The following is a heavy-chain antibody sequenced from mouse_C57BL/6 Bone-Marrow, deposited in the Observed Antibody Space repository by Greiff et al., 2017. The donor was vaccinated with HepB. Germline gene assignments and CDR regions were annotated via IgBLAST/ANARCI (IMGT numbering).Heavy chain of an antibody. CDR2: IYPGSGST. D-gene: IGHD1-1*01. Sequence: VQLQQPGAELVKPGASVKMSCKASGYTFTSYWITWVKQRPVQGLEWIGDIYPGSGSTNYNEKFKSKATLTVDTSSSTAYMQLSSLTSEDSAVYYCARPLFITTVVAKDYWGQGTTLTVSS. J-gene: IGHJ2*01. CDR1: GYTFTSYW. CDR3: ARPLFITTVVAKDY. V-gene: IGHV1-55*01.